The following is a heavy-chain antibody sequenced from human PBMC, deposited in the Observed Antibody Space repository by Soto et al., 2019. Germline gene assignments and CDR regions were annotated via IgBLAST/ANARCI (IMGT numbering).Heavy chain of an antibody. V-gene: IGHV4-61*01. CDR1: GGSVSSGSYY. CDR3: ARDLGNYYDRDY. J-gene: IGHJ4*02. D-gene: IGHD3-22*01. CDR2: IYYSGST. Sequence: SATLSITCTVSGGSVSSGSYYWSWIRQPPGKGLEWIGYIYYSGSTNYNPSLKSRVTISVDTSKNQFSLKLSSVTAADTAVYYCARDLGNYYDRDYWGQGTLVTVSS.